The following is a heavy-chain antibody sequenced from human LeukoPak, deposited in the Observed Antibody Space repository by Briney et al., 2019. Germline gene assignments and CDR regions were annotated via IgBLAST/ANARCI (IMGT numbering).Heavy chain of an antibody. D-gene: IGHD3-10*01. CDR2: IKQDGSEK. CDR3: AREGSGYD. J-gene: IGHJ4*02. Sequence: GGSLRLSCAASGFTFSSYLMSWVRQAPGKGLEWVANIKQDGSEKYYVDSVKGRFTISRDNAKNSLYLQMNSLRAEDTAVYYCAREGSGYDWGQGTLVTVSS. V-gene: IGHV3-7*01. CDR1: GFTFSSYL.